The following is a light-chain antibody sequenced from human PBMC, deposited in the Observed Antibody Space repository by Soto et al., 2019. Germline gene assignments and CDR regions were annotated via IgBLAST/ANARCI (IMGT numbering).Light chain of an antibody. J-gene: IGLJ3*02. CDR3: CSFAGSRMWV. CDR2: EGS. V-gene: IGLV2-23*01. CDR1: SSDVGSYNL. Sequence: QSALTQPASVSGSPGQSFTISCTGTSSDVGSYNLVSWYQQNPGKAPKLMIYEGSKRPSGVSNRFSGSKSGNTASLTISGLQAEDEADYYCCSFAGSRMWVFGGGTKLTVL.